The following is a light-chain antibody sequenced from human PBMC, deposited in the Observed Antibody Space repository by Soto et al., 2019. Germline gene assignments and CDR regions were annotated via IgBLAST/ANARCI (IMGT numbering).Light chain of an antibody. CDR1: QSISSY. CDR2: AAS. Sequence: DIQMTQSPSSLSASVGDRVTITCRASQSISSYLDWYQQKPGKAPKVLIYAASSLQSGVPSRFSGSGSGTDFTLTISRLQPEVSAKYYCQQSYRNTRFGQGTKVEIK. J-gene: IGKJ1*01. CDR3: QQSYRNTR. V-gene: IGKV1-39*01.